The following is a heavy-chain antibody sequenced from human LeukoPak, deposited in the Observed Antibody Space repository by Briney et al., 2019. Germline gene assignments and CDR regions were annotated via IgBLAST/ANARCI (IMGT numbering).Heavy chain of an antibody. V-gene: IGHV3-33*06. D-gene: IGHD1-1*01. J-gene: IGHJ5*02. CDR1: GFTFRSYD. CDR2: IWYDGSNK. CDR3: AKEVQENWFDP. Sequence: GGSLRLSCAASGFTFRSYDMNWVRQAPGKGLEWVAVIWYDGSNKYYADSVKGRFTISRDNSKNTLYLQMNSLRAEDTAVYYCAKEVQENWFDPWGQGTLVTVSS.